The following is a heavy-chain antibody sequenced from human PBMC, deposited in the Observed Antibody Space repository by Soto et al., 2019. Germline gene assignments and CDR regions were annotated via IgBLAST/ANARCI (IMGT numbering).Heavy chain of an antibody. CDR1: GFIFGNFG. V-gene: IGHV3-23*01. CDR2: VRSDGDTT. Sequence: EVRVLESGGGLVQPGGSLRLSCAASGFIFGNFGMNWVRQAPGKGLEWVSGVRSDGDTTYNAESVEGRFTVLRDTSRNTVYLQMNNLRAEDTAIYYCAKGKGVGATPDGANCWGQGTLVTVSS. D-gene: IGHD1-26*01. CDR3: AKGKGVGATPDGANC. J-gene: IGHJ4*02.